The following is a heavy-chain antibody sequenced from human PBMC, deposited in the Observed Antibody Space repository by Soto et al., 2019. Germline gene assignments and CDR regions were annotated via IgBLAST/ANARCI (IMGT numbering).Heavy chain of an antibody. CDR3: ARAMVRGLTIMGDS. V-gene: IGHV3-48*02. D-gene: IGHD3-10*01. J-gene: IGHJ5*01. Sequence: PGGSLRLSCAASGFTFSNYAMNWVRQAPGKGLEWVSYISSTSSTVYYIDSVKGRSTISRDNAKNSLYLQMNSLREDDTAVYYCARAMVRGLTIMGDSWGQGTLVTVSS. CDR1: GFTFSNYA. CDR2: ISSTSSTV.